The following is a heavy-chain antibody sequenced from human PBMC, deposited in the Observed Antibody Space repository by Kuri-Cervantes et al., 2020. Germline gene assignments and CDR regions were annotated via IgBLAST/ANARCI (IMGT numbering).Heavy chain of an antibody. CDR1: GYTFTYRY. D-gene: IGHD6-13*01. V-gene: IGHV1-45*02. CDR3: ARAVSPAAPGDY. J-gene: IGHJ4*02. CDR2: ITPFNGNT. Sequence: SVKVSCKASGYTFTYRYLHWVRQAPGQALEWMGWITPFNGNTNYAQKFQDRVTITRDRSMSTAYMELSRLRSDDTAVYYCARAVSPAAPGDYWGQGTLVTVSS.